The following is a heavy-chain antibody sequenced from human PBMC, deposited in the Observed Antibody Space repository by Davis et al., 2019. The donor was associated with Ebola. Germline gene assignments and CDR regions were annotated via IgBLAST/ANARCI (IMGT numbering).Heavy chain of an antibody. CDR2: IWYDGSNN. Sequence: GESLKISCAASGFTFSSYGMHWVRQAPGKGLEWVAVIWYDGSNNYYADSVKGRFTISRDNSKNTLYLQMNSLRAEDTAVYYCARSAAFLVVVPAATPWDYYGMDVWGQGTTVTVSS. V-gene: IGHV3-33*01. CDR1: GFTFSSYG. D-gene: IGHD2-2*01. J-gene: IGHJ6*02. CDR3: ARSAAFLVVVPAATPWDYYGMDV.